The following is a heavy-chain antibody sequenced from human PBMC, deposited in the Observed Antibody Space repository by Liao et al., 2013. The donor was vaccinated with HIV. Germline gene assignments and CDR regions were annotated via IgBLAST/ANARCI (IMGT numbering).Heavy chain of an antibody. CDR2: VFYPGTT. J-gene: IGHJ4*02. CDR1: GGSISDSLYF. CDR3: ARASGLGFFDT. V-gene: IGHV4-39*02. D-gene: IGHD3/OR15-3a*01. Sequence: QLQLEQSGPRLAKPSETLSLTCAVSGGSISDSLYFWAWIRQSPERGLEWIARVFYPGTTQYSPSLKSRVSIFLDPSKNHLSMQMNSLTAADTAVYFCARASGLGFFDTWGQGMLVTVSS.